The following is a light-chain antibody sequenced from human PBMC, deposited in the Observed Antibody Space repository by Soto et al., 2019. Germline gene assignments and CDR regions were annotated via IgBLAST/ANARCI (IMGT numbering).Light chain of an antibody. J-gene: IGKJ1*01. Sequence: EIVVTQSPATLSVSTGERATLSCRASQSVSGNLAWYQQKPGQAPRLLIYGASTRATGIPARFSGSGSGTEFILTISSLQSEDFAVYYCQQYNNWPRTFGQGTKVDNK. CDR1: QSVSGN. V-gene: IGKV3-15*01. CDR3: QQYNNWPRT. CDR2: GAS.